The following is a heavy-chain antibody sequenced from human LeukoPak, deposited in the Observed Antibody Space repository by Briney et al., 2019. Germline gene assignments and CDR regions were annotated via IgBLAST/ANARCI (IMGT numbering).Heavy chain of an antibody. CDR3: ARLTLYGSGSYVFDY. Sequence: GGSLRLSCAASGFTVSSYWMHWVRQAPGKGLVWVSSINSDGSTSNYAASVKGRFTISRDNAKNTLYLQMNSLRAEDTAVYCCARLTLYGSGSYVFDYWGQGTLVTVSS. D-gene: IGHD3-10*01. V-gene: IGHV3-74*01. J-gene: IGHJ4*02. CDR2: INSDGSTS. CDR1: GFTVSSYW.